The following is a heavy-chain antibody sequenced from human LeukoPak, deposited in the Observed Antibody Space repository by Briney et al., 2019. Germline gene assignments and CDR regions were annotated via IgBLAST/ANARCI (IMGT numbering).Heavy chain of an antibody. CDR3: ARVVSYLFDP. J-gene: IGHJ5*02. CDR1: GYTFTGYY. V-gene: IGHV1-2*02. D-gene: IGHD2-8*01. CDR2: INPNSGGT. Sequence: ASVKVSCKASGYTFTGYYIHWVREAPGQGLEWMGWINPNSGGTDYAQKFQGRVTMTRDTSISTAYMELSRLRSDDTAVYYCARVVSYLFDPWGQGTLVTVSS.